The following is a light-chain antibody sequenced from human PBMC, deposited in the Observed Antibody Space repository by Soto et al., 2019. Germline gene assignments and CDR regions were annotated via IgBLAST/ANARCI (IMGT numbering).Light chain of an antibody. CDR2: KAS. V-gene: IGKV1-5*03. CDR3: QQYNSDWT. Sequence: DIQMTQSPSTLSASVGDRVTITCRASQSISTWLAWYQQKPGKAPKLLIYKASSLEGGVPSRFSGSGSGTEFTLTISSLQPDDFATYYCQQYNSDWTFGQGTKVEIK. CDR1: QSISTW. J-gene: IGKJ1*01.